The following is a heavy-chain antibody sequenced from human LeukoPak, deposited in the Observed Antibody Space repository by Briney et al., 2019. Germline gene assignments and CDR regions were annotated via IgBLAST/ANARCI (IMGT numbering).Heavy chain of an antibody. V-gene: IGHV1-69*13. CDR3: ARDPYYYGSGSLPSVDY. CDR1: GGTFSSYA. Sequence: SVKVSCKASGGTFSSYAISWVRQAPGQGLEWMGGIIPIFGTANYAQKFQGRVTITADESTSTAYMELSSLRSEDTAVYYCARDPYYYGSGSLPSVDYWGQGTLVTVSS. CDR2: IIPIFGTA. D-gene: IGHD3-10*01. J-gene: IGHJ4*02.